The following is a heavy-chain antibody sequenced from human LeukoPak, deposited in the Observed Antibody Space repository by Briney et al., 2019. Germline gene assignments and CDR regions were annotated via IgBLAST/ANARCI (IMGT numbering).Heavy chain of an antibody. J-gene: IGHJ4*02. CDR1: GDSISTSSYY. CDR3: XXXXXXXXXXXYXXPFHY. CDR2: LNYGGST. V-gene: IGHV4-39*01. Sequence: SETLSLTCTVSGDSISTSSYYWGWIRQPPGKELEWIGTLNYGGSTYYNPSLKTRVTISVDTSKNQFSLRLHSVTAADAAVYXXXXXXXXXXXXXYXXPFHYXXQGTLLTVSS.